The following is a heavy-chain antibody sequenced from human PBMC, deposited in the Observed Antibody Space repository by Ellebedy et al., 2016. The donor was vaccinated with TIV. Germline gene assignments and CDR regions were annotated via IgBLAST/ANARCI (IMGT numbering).Heavy chain of an antibody. Sequence: ASVKVSCKASGGTFSSYAISWVRQAPGQGLEWMGGIIPIFGTANYAQKFQGRVTITADESTSTAYMELSSLRSEDTAVYYCARDPLPRVVRGVITPGSLDYYYYGMDVWGQGTTVTVSS. CDR3: ARDPLPRVVRGVITPGSLDYYYYGMDV. J-gene: IGHJ6*02. CDR2: IIPIFGTA. CDR1: GGTFSSYA. D-gene: IGHD3-10*01. V-gene: IGHV1-69*13.